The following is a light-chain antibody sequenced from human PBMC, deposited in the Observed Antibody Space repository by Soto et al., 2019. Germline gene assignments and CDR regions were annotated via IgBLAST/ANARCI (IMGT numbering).Light chain of an antibody. Sequence: QSALTQPASVSGSPGQSITISCTGTSSDVGGYNYVSWYQQHPGKAPKLIIYEVSNRPSGVPNRFFGSKSGNTASLTISGLQAEDEAEYYCTPYTSSSTLDVFGTGTKLTVL. J-gene: IGLJ1*01. CDR1: SSDVGGYNY. CDR3: TPYTSSSTLDV. CDR2: EVS. V-gene: IGLV2-14*01.